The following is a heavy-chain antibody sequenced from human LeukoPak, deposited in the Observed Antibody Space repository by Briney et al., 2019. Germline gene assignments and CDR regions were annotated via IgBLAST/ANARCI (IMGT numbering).Heavy chain of an antibody. CDR2: ISSSSSSYI. Sequence: GGSLRLSCAASGFTFSSYSMNWVRQAPGKGLEWVSSISSSSSSYIYYADSVKGRFTISRDNAKNSLYLQMNSLRAEDTAVYYCASPISGYGADDYWGQGTLVTVSS. V-gene: IGHV3-21*01. D-gene: IGHD5-12*01. CDR1: GFTFSSYS. CDR3: ASPISGYGADDY. J-gene: IGHJ4*02.